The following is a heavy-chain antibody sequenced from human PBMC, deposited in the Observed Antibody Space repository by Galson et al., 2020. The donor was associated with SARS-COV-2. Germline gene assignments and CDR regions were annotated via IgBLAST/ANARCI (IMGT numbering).Heavy chain of an antibody. Sequence: SETLSLTCAVYGGSFSGYSWSWVRQPPGKGLEWIGEIDHSGSTNYNRSLKSRVFISVDTSKNQFSLKLSSVTAADTAVYYCARGGSRPIMVFDYYYFYMDVWGKGTTVTVS. CDR1: GGSFSGYS. V-gene: IGHV4-34*01. CDR3: ARGGSRPIMVFDYYYFYMDV. CDR2: IDHSGST. D-gene: IGHD2-8*01. J-gene: IGHJ6*03.